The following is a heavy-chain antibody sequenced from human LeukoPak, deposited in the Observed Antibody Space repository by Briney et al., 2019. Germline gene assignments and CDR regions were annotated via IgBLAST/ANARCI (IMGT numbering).Heavy chain of an antibody. CDR2: ISAYNGNT. Sequence: ASVKVSCKASGYTFTNYNINWVRQAPGQGLEWMGWISAYNGNTNYAQKFQGRVTMTRDTSISTAYMELSRLRSDDTAVYYCAREKYCSSTSCHTAAFDIWGQGTMVTVSS. CDR3: AREKYCSSTSCHTAAFDI. V-gene: IGHV1-18*01. CDR1: GYTFTNYN. J-gene: IGHJ3*02. D-gene: IGHD2-2*02.